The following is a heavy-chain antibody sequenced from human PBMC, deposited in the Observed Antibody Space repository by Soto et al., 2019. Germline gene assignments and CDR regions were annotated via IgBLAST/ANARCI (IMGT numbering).Heavy chain of an antibody. CDR3: AKDLYDSSGYYSGDAFDI. J-gene: IGHJ3*02. CDR2: ISGSGGST. D-gene: IGHD3-22*01. V-gene: IGHV3-23*01. Sequence: GGSLRLSCAASGFTFSSYAMSWVRQAPGKGLEWVSAISGSGGSTYYADSVKGRFTISRDNSKNTLYLQMNSLRAEDTAVYYCAKDLYDSSGYYSGDAFDIWGQGTMVTVSS. CDR1: GFTFSSYA.